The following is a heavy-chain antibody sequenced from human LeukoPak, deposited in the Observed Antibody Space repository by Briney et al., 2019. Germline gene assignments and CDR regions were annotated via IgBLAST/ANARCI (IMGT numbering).Heavy chain of an antibody. J-gene: IGHJ4*02. Sequence: SSETLSLTCAVYGGSFSGYYWSWIRQPPGKGLEWIGEINHSGSTNYNPSLKSRVTISVDTSKNQFSLKLSSVTAADTAVCYCARGYCSSTSCWNYFDYWGQGTLVTVSS. D-gene: IGHD2-2*01. V-gene: IGHV4-34*01. CDR3: ARGYCSSTSCWNYFDY. CDR1: GGSFSGYY. CDR2: INHSGST.